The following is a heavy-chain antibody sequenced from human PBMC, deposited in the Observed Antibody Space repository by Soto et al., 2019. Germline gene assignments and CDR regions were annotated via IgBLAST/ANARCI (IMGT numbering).Heavy chain of an antibody. V-gene: IGHV3-23*01. D-gene: IGHD3-9*01. CDR3: TQDGASRDWLTGN. Sequence: EVQLLESGGDLVQPGGSLRLSCAASGFTFTSYAMSWIRQAPGKGLEWVSAITGGGDNTYYADSVKGRFTISRDNSKNTLYLQTNSWRAEDTVFYYCTQDGASRDWLTGNWGQGTVVSVSS. CDR2: ITGGGDNT. CDR1: GFTFTSYA. J-gene: IGHJ4*02.